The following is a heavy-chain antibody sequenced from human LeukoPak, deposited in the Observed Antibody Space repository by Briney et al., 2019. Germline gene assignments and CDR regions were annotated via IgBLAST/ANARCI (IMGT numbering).Heavy chain of an antibody. CDR2: ISSSGSII. CDR1: GFTFSDCY. CDR3: ARESGSSSGFIDY. Sequence: GGSLRRSCAASGFTFSDCYMSWIRRAPGKGLEWVSHISSSGSIIYYADSVKGRYTISRDNAKKSLYLQMNSLRAEDTAIYYCARESGSSSGFIDYWGQGTLVTVSS. D-gene: IGHD5-18*01. V-gene: IGHV3-11*01. J-gene: IGHJ4*02.